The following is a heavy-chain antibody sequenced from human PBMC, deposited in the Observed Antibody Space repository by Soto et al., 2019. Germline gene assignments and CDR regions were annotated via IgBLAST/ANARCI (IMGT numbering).Heavy chain of an antibody. CDR2: ISPYGGGT. V-gene: IGHV1-2*02. Sequence: QVQLVQSGAEVKKPGASVKVSCKTSGYTFTASYIHWVRQAPGQGLEWMGWISPYGGGTKYAQKFQGRVTMTRDTSISTAYMELSRLRSDDTVLYFCARQGSSWLFDYWGQGTLVTISS. CDR3: ARQGSSWLFDY. J-gene: IGHJ4*02. D-gene: IGHD6-13*01. CDR1: GYTFTASY.